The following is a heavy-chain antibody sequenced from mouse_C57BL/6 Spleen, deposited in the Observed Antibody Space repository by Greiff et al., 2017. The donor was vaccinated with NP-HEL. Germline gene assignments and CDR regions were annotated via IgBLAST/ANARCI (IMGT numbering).Heavy chain of an antibody. J-gene: IGHJ1*03. CDR3: ARHEETGSLSYWYFDV. CDR1: GYTFTEYT. D-gene: IGHD4-1*01. V-gene: IGHV1-62-2*01. Sequence: VKLQESGAELVKPGASVKLSCKASGYTFTEYTIHRVKQRSGQGLEWIGWFYPGSGSIKYNEKFKDKATLTADKSSSTVYMELSRLTSEDSAVYFCARHEETGSLSYWYFDVWGTGTTVTVSS. CDR2: FYPGSGSI.